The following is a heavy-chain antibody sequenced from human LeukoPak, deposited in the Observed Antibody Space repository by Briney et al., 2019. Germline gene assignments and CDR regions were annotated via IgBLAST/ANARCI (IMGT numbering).Heavy chain of an antibody. V-gene: IGHV3-30*18. J-gene: IGHJ3*02. Sequence: GRSLRLSCAASGFTFSSYGMYWVRQAPGKGLEWVAVISYDGSNKYYADSVKGRFTISRDNSKNTLYLQMNSLRAEDTAVYYCAKDRRSWYGPFDIWGQGTMVTVSS. CDR3: AKDRRSWYGPFDI. CDR1: GFTFSSYG. CDR2: ISYDGSNK. D-gene: IGHD6-13*01.